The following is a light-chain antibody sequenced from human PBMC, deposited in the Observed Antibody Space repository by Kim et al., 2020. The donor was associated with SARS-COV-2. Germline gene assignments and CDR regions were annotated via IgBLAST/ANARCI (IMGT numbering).Light chain of an antibody. CDR1: QLGDKY. J-gene: IGLJ2*01. CDR3: QAWDSNTVG. Sequence: SYELTQPPSVSVSPGQTASIPFSLSQLGDKYSSWYQQKPGQSPVVVIYQDNKRPSGIPERFSGSSSGNKATLTISETQAMDEADYYCQAWDSNTVGVGGGTQLKVL. CDR2: QDN. V-gene: IGLV3-1*01.